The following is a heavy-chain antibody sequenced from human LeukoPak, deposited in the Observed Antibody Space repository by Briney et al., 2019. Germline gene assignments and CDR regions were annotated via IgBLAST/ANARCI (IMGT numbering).Heavy chain of an antibody. Sequence: ASVKVSCKVSGYTLTELSMHWVRQAPGKGLEWMGGFDPEDGETIYAQKFQGRVTMTEDTSTDTAYMELSSLRSEDTAVYYCATYAVLRYFDWLPYPFDYWGQGTLVTVSS. J-gene: IGHJ4*02. CDR1: GYTLTELS. D-gene: IGHD3-9*01. CDR3: ATYAVLRYFDWLPYPFDY. V-gene: IGHV1-24*01. CDR2: FDPEDGET.